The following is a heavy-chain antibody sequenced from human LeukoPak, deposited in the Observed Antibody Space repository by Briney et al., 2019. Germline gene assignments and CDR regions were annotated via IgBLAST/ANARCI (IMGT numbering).Heavy chain of an antibody. J-gene: IGHJ4*02. V-gene: IGHV3-21*01. Sequence: PGGSLRLSCAASGFTFDDSVMNWVRQAPGKGLEWVSSISSSSSYIYYADSVKGRFTISRDNAKNSLYLQMNSLRAEDTAVYYCARVPNWNYEVDYWGQGTLVTVSS. CDR2: ISSSSSYI. CDR1: GFTFDDSV. D-gene: IGHD1-7*01. CDR3: ARVPNWNYEVDY.